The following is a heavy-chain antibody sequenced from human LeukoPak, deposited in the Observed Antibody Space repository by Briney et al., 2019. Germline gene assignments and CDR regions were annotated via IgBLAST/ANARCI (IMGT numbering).Heavy chain of an antibody. D-gene: IGHD3-10*01. CDR2: INHSGST. Sequence: SETLSLTCAVYGGSFSGYYWSWIRQPPGKGLEWIGEINHSGSTNYNPSLKSRVTISVDTSKNQFSLKLSSVTAADTAVYYCARAGFRGRYYGSGRGFDYWGQGALVTVSS. J-gene: IGHJ4*02. CDR3: ARAGFRGRYYGSGRGFDY. CDR1: GGSFSGYY. V-gene: IGHV4-34*01.